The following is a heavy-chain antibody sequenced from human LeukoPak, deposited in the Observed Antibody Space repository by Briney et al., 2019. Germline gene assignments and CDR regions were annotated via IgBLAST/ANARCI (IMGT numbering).Heavy chain of an antibody. V-gene: IGHV3-23*01. J-gene: IGHJ4*02. Sequence: PGGSLRLSCAASGFTLRSYDMSWVRQAPGKGLEGVAATSGSGVNSYYADSVRGRFTISRDNSQNTLYLQMDSLRAEDTALYSCAKEYSGYDFDYWGQGTLVTVSS. D-gene: IGHD5-12*01. CDR2: TSGSGVNS. CDR1: GFTLRSYD. CDR3: AKEYSGYDFDY.